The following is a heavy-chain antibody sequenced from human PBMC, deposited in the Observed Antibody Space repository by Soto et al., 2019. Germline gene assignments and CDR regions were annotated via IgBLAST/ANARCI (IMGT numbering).Heavy chain of an antibody. Sequence: SVKVSCKASGGTFSSYAISWVRQAPGQGLEWMGGIIPIFGTANYAQKFQGRVTITADKSTSTAYMELSRLKSDDTAVYFCATDSNYDVSNSFWGQGTLVTVYS. CDR3: ATDSNYDVSNSF. V-gene: IGHV1-69*06. CDR1: GGTFSSYA. D-gene: IGHD3-3*01. J-gene: IGHJ4*02. CDR2: IIPIFGTA.